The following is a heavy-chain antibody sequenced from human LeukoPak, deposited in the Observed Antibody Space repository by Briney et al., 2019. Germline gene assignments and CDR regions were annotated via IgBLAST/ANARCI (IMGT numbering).Heavy chain of an antibody. V-gene: IGHV3-23*01. CDR3: AKGGSSLAMDGMDV. CDR2: ISGSGGST. J-gene: IGHJ6*02. CDR1: GFTFGNYA. Sequence: GGSLRLSCAASGFTFGNYAMSWVRQAPGKGLEWVSAISGSGGSTYYADSVKGRFTISRDNSKNTLYLQMNSLRAEDTAVYYCAKGGSSLAMDGMDVWGQGTTVTASS. D-gene: IGHD6-6*01.